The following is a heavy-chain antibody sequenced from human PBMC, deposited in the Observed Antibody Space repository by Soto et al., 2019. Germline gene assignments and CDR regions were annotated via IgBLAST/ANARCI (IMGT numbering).Heavy chain of an antibody. Sequence: QVQLVESGGGVVQPGRSLRLSCAASGFTFSNYAMHWVRQAPGQGLEWVAVISYDGSNKYYADSVKGRFTVSRDNSKNTVCLQMNSMRAEDTAVYYCARARSHSSPPYFDYWGQGTLVTVSS. V-gene: IGHV3-30-3*01. CDR2: ISYDGSNK. D-gene: IGHD4-17*01. CDR1: GFTFSNYA. CDR3: ARARSHSSPPYFDY. J-gene: IGHJ4*02.